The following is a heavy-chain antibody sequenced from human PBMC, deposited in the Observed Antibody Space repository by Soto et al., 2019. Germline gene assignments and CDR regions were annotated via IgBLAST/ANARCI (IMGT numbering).Heavy chain of an antibody. CDR3: VKDWTGDTCPCMDV. CDR1: GFTFNNYA. CDR2: ISGSDGST. J-gene: IGHJ6*01. V-gene: IGHV3-23*01. Sequence: GGSLRLSCAASGFTFNNYAMTWVRQAPGKGLEWVSPISGSDGSTYYADYVKGRLTISRDNSKNALYLQMSSLRAEDTALYYCVKDWTGDTCPCMDVWGQGTTVTVSS. D-gene: IGHD2-8*02.